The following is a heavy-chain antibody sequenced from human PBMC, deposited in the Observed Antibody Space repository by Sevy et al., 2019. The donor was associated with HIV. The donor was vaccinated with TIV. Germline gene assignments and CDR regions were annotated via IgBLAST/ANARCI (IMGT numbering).Heavy chain of an antibody. J-gene: IGHJ4*02. D-gene: IGHD2-8*01. V-gene: IGHV3-15*01. CDR3: TNTRGYCIDGVCGECFES. CDR2: IKSKSEGGTT. Sequence: GGSLRLSCGASGFTFSNAWMTWVRQAPGKGLEWVGRIKSKSEGGTTDYAAPVKGRFTISRDDSKNTLYLQMNCLKSDDTAVYYCTNTRGYCIDGVCGECFESWGQGTLVTVSS. CDR1: GFTFSNAW.